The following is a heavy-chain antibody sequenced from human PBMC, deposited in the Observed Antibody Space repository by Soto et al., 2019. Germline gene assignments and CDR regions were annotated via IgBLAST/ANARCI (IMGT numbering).Heavy chain of an antibody. CDR3: TRANWYSEY. Sequence: QVQLQESGPGLVKPSETLSLTCTVSGGSISNHHWSWIRQPPGKGLEWIGYIYYNGNTNYNPPLKSRVTMSVDTYKNQISLKLSSMTAADTAVYYCTRANWYSEYWRQGTLVTVSS. CDR1: GGSISNHH. J-gene: IGHJ4*02. V-gene: IGHV4-59*11. CDR2: IYYNGNT. D-gene: IGHD7-27*01.